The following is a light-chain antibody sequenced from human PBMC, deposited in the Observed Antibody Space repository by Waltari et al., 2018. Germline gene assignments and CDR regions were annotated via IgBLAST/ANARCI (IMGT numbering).Light chain of an antibody. J-gene: IGLJ1*01. Sequence: QSALTQPPSASGSPGQSVTISCPGTSSDVGGYNYVPWYQQYPGKAPKVMIYGVNKRPSGVPDRFSGSKSGNTASLTVSGLQAEDEADYYCSSYVGYKNNYVFGTGTKVTVL. CDR3: SSYVGYKNNYV. CDR2: GVN. CDR1: SSDVGGYNY. V-gene: IGLV2-8*01.